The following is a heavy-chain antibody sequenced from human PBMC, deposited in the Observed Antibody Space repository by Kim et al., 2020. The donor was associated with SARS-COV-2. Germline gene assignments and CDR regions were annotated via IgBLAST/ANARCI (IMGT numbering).Heavy chain of an antibody. Sequence: FGTANNTQKFQGRVTITADESTSTAYMELSSLRSEDTAVYYCARDGPSWGQGTLVTVSS. CDR3: ARDGPS. V-gene: IGHV1-69*01. J-gene: IGHJ4*02. CDR2: FGTA.